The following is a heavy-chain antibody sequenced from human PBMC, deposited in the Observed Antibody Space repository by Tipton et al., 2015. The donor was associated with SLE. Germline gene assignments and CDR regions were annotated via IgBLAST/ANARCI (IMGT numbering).Heavy chain of an antibody. Sequence: GLVKPSETLSLNCTVSGDSISTYYWSWVRQPPGKGLEWIGFIHSSGPTKYNPSLTSRITISLDTSKNQFSLKLTSVTAADTAVYYCTRGGASSKWLDPWGQGTLISVSS. CDR2: IHSSGPT. V-gene: IGHV4-59*01. CDR1: GDSISTYY. J-gene: IGHJ5*02. CDR3: TRGGASSKWLDP. D-gene: IGHD6-6*01.